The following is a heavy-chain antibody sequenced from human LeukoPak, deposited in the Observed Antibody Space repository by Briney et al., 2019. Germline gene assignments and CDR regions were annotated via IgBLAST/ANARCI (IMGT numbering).Heavy chain of an antibody. J-gene: IGHJ4*02. Sequence: PGGSLRLSCAASGFTFSSYGMHWVRQAPGKGLEWVAVISYDGSNKYYADSVKGRFTISRDNSKNTLYPQMNSLRAEDTAVYYCAKDGSGTIGYYFDYWGQGTLVTVSS. V-gene: IGHV3-30*18. D-gene: IGHD3-10*01. CDR3: AKDGSGTIGYYFDY. CDR1: GFTFSSYG. CDR2: ISYDGSNK.